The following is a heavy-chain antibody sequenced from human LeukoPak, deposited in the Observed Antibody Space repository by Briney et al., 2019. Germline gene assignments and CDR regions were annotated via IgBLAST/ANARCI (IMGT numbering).Heavy chain of an antibody. CDR2: ISSSSSYI. Sequence: GGSLRLSCAASGFTFSSYSMNWVRQAPGKGVEGVSSISSSSSYIYYADSVKRRFTISRENAKNSLYLQMNSLRAEDTAVYYCATSGDYYDSSGYLDYWGQGTLVTVSS. V-gene: IGHV3-21*01. D-gene: IGHD3-22*01. CDR1: GFTFSSYS. J-gene: IGHJ4*02. CDR3: ATSGDYYDSSGYLDY.